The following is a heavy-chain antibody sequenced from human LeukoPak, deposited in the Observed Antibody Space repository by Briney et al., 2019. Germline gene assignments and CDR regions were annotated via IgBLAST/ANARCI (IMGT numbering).Heavy chain of an antibody. CDR3: ARVMGDLASLYHMDV. J-gene: IGHJ6*03. CDR2: VYYSGST. V-gene: IGHV4-59*11. Sequence: SETLSLTCTVSGRSISGPYWIWVRQPPGKGLEGIGDVYYSGSTNQNPSRKSRVTISVDTSKNQFSLKLRSVTAADTAVYYCARVMGDLASLYHMDVWGKGTTVTVSS. CDR1: GRSISGPY. D-gene: IGHD3-16*01.